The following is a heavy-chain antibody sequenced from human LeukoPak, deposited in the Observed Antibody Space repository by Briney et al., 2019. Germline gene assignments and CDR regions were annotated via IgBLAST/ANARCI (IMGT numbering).Heavy chain of an antibody. CDR3: ARDGATYYDFRSGYRHNANWFDP. V-gene: IGHV1-18*01. Sequence: GASVKVSCKASGYTFTSYGISWVRQAPGQGLEWMGWISAYNGNTNYAQKLQGRVTMTTDTSTSTAYMELRSLRSDDTAVYYCARDGATYYDFRSGYRHNANWFDPWGQGTLVTVSS. CDR1: GYTFTSYG. CDR2: ISAYNGNT. D-gene: IGHD3-3*01. J-gene: IGHJ5*02.